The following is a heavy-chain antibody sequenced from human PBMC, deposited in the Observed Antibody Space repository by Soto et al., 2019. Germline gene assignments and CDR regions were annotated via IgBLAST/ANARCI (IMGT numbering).Heavy chain of an antibody. V-gene: IGHV3-33*01. CDR2: IWYDGSNK. CDR1: GFTFSSYG. Sequence: QVQLVESGGGVVQPGRSLRLSCAASGFTFSSYGMHWVRQAPGKGLEWVAVIWYDGSNKYYADSVKGRFTISRDNSKNTLYLQMSSLRAEDTAVYYCARGSPFITMVRGVIGWFDPWGQGTLVTVSS. CDR3: ARGSPFITMVRGVIGWFDP. D-gene: IGHD3-10*01. J-gene: IGHJ5*02.